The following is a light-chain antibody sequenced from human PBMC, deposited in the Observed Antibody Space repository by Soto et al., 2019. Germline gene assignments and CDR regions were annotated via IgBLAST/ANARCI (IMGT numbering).Light chain of an antibody. Sequence: DIQMTQSPSSLSTFVGDRVTITCRARQRIGFSLNWYQQKPGKAPQRLIYAASFLQIGVPSRFSGSGSGTDFTLTISSLQPEECATYYCQQSYSTPRTFGQGTTLEIK. CDR3: QQSYSTPRT. J-gene: IGKJ2*01. CDR2: AAS. V-gene: IGKV1-39*01. CDR1: QRIGFS.